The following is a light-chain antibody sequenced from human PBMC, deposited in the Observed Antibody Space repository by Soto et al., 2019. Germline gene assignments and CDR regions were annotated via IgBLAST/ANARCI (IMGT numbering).Light chain of an antibody. CDR2: EVS. CDR3: SSYKSRSSYV. Sequence: SALTQPASVSGSPGQSITISCTGTSSDVGGYNYVSWYQQHPGKAPKLMIYEVSNRPSGVSNRFSGSKSGNTASLTISGLQDEEEADYYCSSYKSRSSYVFGTGTKVTV. V-gene: IGLV2-14*01. J-gene: IGLJ1*01. CDR1: SSDVGGYNY.